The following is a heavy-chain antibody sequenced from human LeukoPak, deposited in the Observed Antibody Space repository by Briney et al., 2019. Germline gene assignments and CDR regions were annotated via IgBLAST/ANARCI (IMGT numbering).Heavy chain of an antibody. Sequence: GRSLRLSCAAYGFSFSTYGMHWVRQAPGKRLESVAVIWYDGSHQYYAGSVKGRFTISRDMSNNTLYLQMNNLRVDDTALYYCARDLGLRYGSGAYRFDPWGQGTQVIVSS. CDR1: GFSFSTYG. CDR2: IWYDGSHQ. CDR3: ARDLGLRYGSGAYRFDP. J-gene: IGHJ5*02. D-gene: IGHD3-10*01. V-gene: IGHV3-33*08.